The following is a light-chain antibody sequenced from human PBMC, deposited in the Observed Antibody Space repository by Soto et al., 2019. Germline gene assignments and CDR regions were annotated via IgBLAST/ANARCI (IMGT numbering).Light chain of an antibody. CDR3: KQYNKWRVR. J-gene: IGKJ3*01. CDR1: QSVRRD. CDR2: DAS. Sequence: EIMVTQSPATLSVSPGESATLSCGAGQSVRRDLAWYQQKPGQAPRLLFYDASTRATGTPARFSGSGSETEFTLTISSLQSEDLAVYYCKQYNKWRVRFGRGTKVDLE. V-gene: IGKV3-15*01.